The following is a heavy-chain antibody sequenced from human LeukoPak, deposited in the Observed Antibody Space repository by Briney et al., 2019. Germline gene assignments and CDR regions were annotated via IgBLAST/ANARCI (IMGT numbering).Heavy chain of an antibody. Sequence: ASVKVSCKASGGTFSSYAISWVRQAPGQGLEWMGRIIPILGIANYAQKFQGRVTITADKSTSTAYMELSSLRSEDTAVYYCARDQTRGSSQGSYLYYYGMDVWGQGTTVTVSS. J-gene: IGHJ6*02. CDR1: GGTFSSYA. CDR3: ARDQTRGSSQGSYLYYYGMDV. V-gene: IGHV1-69*04. D-gene: IGHD1-26*01. CDR2: IIPILGIA.